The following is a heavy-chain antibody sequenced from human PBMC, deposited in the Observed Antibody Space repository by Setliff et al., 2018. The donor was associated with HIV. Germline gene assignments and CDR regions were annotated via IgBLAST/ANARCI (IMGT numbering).Heavy chain of an antibody. Sequence: ASVKVSCKASGYTFTSYYMHRVRQAPGQGLEWMGIINPSGGSTSYAQKFQGRVTMTRDTSTSTVYMELSSLRSEDTAVYYCARDRNVVVVAAYAFDIWGQGTMVTVSS. CDR2: INPSGGST. V-gene: IGHV1-46*01. J-gene: IGHJ3*02. CDR3: ARDRNVVVVAAYAFDI. D-gene: IGHD2-15*01. CDR1: GYTFTSYY.